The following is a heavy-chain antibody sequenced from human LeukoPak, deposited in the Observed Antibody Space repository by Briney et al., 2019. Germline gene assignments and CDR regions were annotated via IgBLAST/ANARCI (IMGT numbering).Heavy chain of an antibody. J-gene: IGHJ4*02. CDR3: ATNTGADSRGYYSAFDY. CDR2: IYYSGST. D-gene: IGHD3-22*01. Sequence: SETLSLTCTVSGGSISSSSYYWGWIRQPPGKGLEWIGSIYYSGSTYYNPSLKSRVTISVDTSKNQFSLKLSSVTAADTAVYYCATNTGADSRGYYSAFDYWGQGTLVTVSS. CDR1: GGSISSSSYY. V-gene: IGHV4-39*01.